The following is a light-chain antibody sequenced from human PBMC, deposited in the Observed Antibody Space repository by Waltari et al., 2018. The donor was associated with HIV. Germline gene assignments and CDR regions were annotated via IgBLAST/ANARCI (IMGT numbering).Light chain of an antibody. J-gene: IGLJ1*01. Sequence: QSVLTQPPSVSATPGQTINISCSGSRSNIGGNFVFWYQQVASTAPKLLVYSTDQRPSGVSDRFSGFMLGTSASLAISGLRSEDEGDYYCASWDDSLLGHVFGTGT. CDR3: ASWDDSLLGHV. CDR2: STD. CDR1: RSNIGGNF. V-gene: IGLV1-47*01.